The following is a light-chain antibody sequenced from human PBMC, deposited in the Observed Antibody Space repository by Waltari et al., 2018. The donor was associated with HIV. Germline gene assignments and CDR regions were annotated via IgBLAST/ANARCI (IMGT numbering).Light chain of an antibody. J-gene: IGLJ3*02. Sequence: QSVLTQPPSASGTPGQRVTIPCSGSSPNTGSNTVNRSQPRPGTAPKLLIYSNNQRPSGVPDRFSGSKSGTSASLAISGLQSEDEADYYCAAWDDSLNGPWVFGGGTKLTVL. CDR3: AAWDDSLNGPWV. V-gene: IGLV1-44*01. CDR2: SNN. CDR1: SPNTGSNT.